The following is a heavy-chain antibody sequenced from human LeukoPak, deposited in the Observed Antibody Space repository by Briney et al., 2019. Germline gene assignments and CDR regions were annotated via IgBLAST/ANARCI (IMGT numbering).Heavy chain of an antibody. V-gene: IGHV3-53*01. J-gene: IGHJ3*02. Sequence: GGSLRLSCAASGFTVSSNYMSWVRQAPGKGLEWVSVIYSGGSTYYADSVKGRFTISRDNSKNTLYLQMNSLRAEDTAVYYCAAGSYCGGDCSYGAFDIWGQGTMVTVSS. D-gene: IGHD2-21*02. CDR3: AAGSYCGGDCSYGAFDI. CDR1: GFTVSSNY. CDR2: IYSGGST.